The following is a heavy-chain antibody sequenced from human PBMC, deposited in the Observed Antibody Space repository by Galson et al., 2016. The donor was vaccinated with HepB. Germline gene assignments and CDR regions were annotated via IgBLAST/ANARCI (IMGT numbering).Heavy chain of an antibody. J-gene: IGHJ3*02. CDR2: IIVGNGKT. CDR1: GYTFSNSA. CDR3: AREEGVIIMGDDVFDI. Sequence: SVKVSCKASGYTFSNSAIHWVRQAPGQGLEWMGWIIVGNGKTNYAQKFQGRVTITSDTSATKVYMELSSLTSEDTAVYYWAREEGVIIMGDDVFDIWGHGTMVTVSS. V-gene: IGHV1-3*01. D-gene: IGHD3-22*01.